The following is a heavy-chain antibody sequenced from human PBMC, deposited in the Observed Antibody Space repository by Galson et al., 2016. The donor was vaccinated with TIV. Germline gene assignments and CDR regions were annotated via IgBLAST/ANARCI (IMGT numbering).Heavy chain of an antibody. CDR2: INPNSGDT. V-gene: IGHV1-2*06. Sequence: SCKASGYMFTGYRLHWVRQAPGQGPEWMGRINPNSGDTDFAQKFQGRGTMTRDTSISTAYIELRRLTFADTAVYFCSRGVDGFRYWGQGTLVTVSS. D-gene: IGHD5-24*01. CDR1: GYMFTGYR. J-gene: IGHJ4*02. CDR3: SRGVDGFRY.